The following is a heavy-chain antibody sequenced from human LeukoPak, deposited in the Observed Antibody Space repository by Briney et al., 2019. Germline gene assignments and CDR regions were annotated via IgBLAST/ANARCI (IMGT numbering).Heavy chain of an antibody. J-gene: IGHJ3*02. CDR1: GGSISSYY. D-gene: IGHD2-15*01. CDR2: IYTSGST. Sequence: SETLSLTCTVSGGSISSYYWSWIRQPAGKGLEWIGRIYTSGSTNYNPSLKSRVTMSVDTSKNQFSLKLSSVIAADTAVYYCASTAVVVAATSDAFDIWGQGTMVTVSS. CDR3: ASTAVVVAATSDAFDI. V-gene: IGHV4-4*07.